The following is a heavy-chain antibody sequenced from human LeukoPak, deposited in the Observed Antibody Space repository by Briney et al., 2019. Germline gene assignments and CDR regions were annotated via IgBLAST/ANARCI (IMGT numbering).Heavy chain of an antibody. V-gene: IGHV4-4*02. CDR3: ARLTRRSGNYFEN. J-gene: IGHJ4*02. CDR2: MYLSGPT. Sequence: SGTLSLTCTVSGDSINSLDLWSWVRQPPGKGLEWIGEMYLSGPTHSNPSVKSRVTISIDKSKSQFSLKLSSVTAADTAVYYCARLTRRSGNYFENWGQGTLVTVSS. CDR1: GDSINSLDL. D-gene: IGHD1-1*01.